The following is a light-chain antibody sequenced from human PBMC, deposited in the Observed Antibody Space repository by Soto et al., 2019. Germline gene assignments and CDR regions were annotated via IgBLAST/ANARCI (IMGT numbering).Light chain of an antibody. J-gene: IGLJ2*01. Sequence: QSVLTQPASVSGSPGQSITISCTGTSSDVGSYNLVSWYQQHPGKAPKLMIYEGSKRPSGVSNRFSGSKSGNTASLTIYGLQAEDEADYYCCSYAGSSAFVVIGGGTQLTVL. CDR1: SSDVGSYNL. V-gene: IGLV2-23*03. CDR3: CSYAGSSAFVV. CDR2: EGS.